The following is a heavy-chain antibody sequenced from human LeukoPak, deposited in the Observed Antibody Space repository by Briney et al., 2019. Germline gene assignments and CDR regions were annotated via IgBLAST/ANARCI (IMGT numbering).Heavy chain of an antibody. D-gene: IGHD3-22*01. CDR2: ISGSGGST. Sequence: GGSLRLSCAASGFTFSSYAMSWVRQAPGKGLEWVSAISGSGGSTYYADSVKGRFTISRDNSKNTLYLQMNSLRAEDTAVYYCARGYYDSSGYYGAFDIWGQGTMVTVSS. V-gene: IGHV3-23*01. CDR3: ARGYYDSSGYYGAFDI. J-gene: IGHJ3*02. CDR1: GFTFSSYA.